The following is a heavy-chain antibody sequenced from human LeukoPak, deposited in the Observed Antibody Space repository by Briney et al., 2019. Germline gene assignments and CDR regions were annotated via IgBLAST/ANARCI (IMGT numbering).Heavy chain of an antibody. CDR2: IYYSGST. V-gene: IGHV4-59*01. CDR1: GGSISSYY. CDR3: ARARVFGVVIQLYYFDY. D-gene: IGHD3-3*01. J-gene: IGHJ4*02. Sequence: SETLSLTCTVSGGSISSYYWSWIRQPPGKGLEWIGDIYYSGSTNYNPSLKSRVTKSVDTSKNQFSLKLSSVTAADTAVYYCARARVFGVVIQLYYFDYWGQGTLVTVSS.